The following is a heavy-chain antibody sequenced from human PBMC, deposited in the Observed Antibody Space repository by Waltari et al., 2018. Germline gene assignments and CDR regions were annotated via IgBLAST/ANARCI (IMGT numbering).Heavy chain of an antibody. CDR3: AKKLGVSSWYYFDY. Sequence: EVQLLESGGDLVQPGGSLRLSCAASGFTFSNYAMTWVRQAPGKGLGGVPVIGGGGSTTYYADAVKGRFTISRDNSKNTLYLQMNRLRVEDTAVYYCAKKLGVSSWYYFDYWGQGTLVTVSS. CDR1: GFTFSNYA. V-gene: IGHV3-23*01. J-gene: IGHJ4*02. CDR2: IGGGGSTT. D-gene: IGHD1-26*01.